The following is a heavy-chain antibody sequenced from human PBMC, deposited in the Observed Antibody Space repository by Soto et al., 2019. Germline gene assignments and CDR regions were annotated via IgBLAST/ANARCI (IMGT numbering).Heavy chain of an antibody. D-gene: IGHD5-18*01. CDR1: GYTFTSYG. CDR2: ISAYNGNT. V-gene: IGHV1-18*01. CDR3: ASSLLVGYGLEGESD. J-gene: IGHJ4*02. Sequence: QVQLVQSGTEVKKPGASVKVSCKASGYTFTSYGISWVRQAPGQGLEWMGWISAYNGNTNYAQKLQGRVTMTTDTSTSTAYTELRSLRSDDTAVYYCASSLLVGYGLEGESDWGQGTLVTVSS.